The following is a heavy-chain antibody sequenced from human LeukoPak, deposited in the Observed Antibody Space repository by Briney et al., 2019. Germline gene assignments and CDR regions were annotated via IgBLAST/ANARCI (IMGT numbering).Heavy chain of an antibody. V-gene: IGHV4-39*01. Sequence: SETLSLTCTVSGGSISSSSYYWGWIRQPPGKGLEWIGSIYYSGSTYYNPSLKSRVTISVDTSKNQFSLKLSSVTAADTAVYYRARTTPLSSSWYPPYFDYWGQGTLVTVSS. J-gene: IGHJ4*02. CDR2: IYYSGST. CDR3: ARTTPLSSSWYPPYFDY. CDR1: GGSISSSSYY. D-gene: IGHD6-13*01.